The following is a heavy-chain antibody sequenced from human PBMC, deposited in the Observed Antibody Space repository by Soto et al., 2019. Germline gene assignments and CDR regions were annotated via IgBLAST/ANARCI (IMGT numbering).Heavy chain of an antibody. CDR2: IIPIFGTA. J-gene: IGHJ6*02. CDR1: GGTFSSNA. V-gene: IGHV1-69*13. CDR3: ARVGVWELLPLPYYYGMDV. D-gene: IGHD1-26*01. Sequence: SVKVSCKASGGTFSSNAISWVRQAPGQGLEWMGGIIPIFGTANYAQKFQGRVTITADESTSTAYMELSSLRSEDTAVYYCARVGVWELLPLPYYYGMDVWGQGTTVTVSS.